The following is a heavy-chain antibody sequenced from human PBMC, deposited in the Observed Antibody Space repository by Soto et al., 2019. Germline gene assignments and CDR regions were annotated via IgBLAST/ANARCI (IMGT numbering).Heavy chain of an antibody. D-gene: IGHD1-1*01. CDR1: GFTFSSHV. CDR3: ARGVGYNWNDNRYDAFDV. V-gene: IGHV3-33*01. J-gene: IGHJ3*01. Sequence: QVQLVESGGGVVQPGTSLRLSCAASGFTFSSHVMHWVRQAPGKGLQWVAVIWNDGRNKQYADSVKGRFTISRDNSKNTLYRQMNSLRAEDTAVYYCARGVGYNWNDNRYDAFDVWGQGTMVTVSS. CDR2: IWNDGRNK.